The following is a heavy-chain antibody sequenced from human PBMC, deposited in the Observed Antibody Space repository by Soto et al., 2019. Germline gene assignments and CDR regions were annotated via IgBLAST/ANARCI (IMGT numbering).Heavy chain of an antibody. CDR1: GFTFSDYA. D-gene: IGHD6-19*01. Sequence: VQLVESGGGVVQPGRSLRLSCAASGFTFSDYAMHWVRQAPGKGLEWVAVVSHDGRNTHYADSVKGRFTISRDSSKNAVSLEMTSLRAEDTAVYSCARGGRQWLVTSDFNYWGQGALVTVSS. CDR3: ARGGRQWLVTSDFNY. CDR2: VSHDGRNT. J-gene: IGHJ4*02. V-gene: IGHV3-30*03.